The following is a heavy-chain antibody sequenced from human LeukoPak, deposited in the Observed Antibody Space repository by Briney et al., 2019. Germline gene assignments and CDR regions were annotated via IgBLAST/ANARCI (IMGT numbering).Heavy chain of an antibody. D-gene: IGHD2-2*01. CDR1: GFTFSSYA. Sequence: GGSLRLSCAASGFTFSSYAMHWVRQAPGKGLEWVAVISYDGSNKYYADSVKGRFTISRDNSKNTLYLQITSLRAEATAVYYCARDQLGYCSSTSCPRKAYYYYGMDVWGQGTTVTVSS. J-gene: IGHJ6*02. CDR3: ARDQLGYCSSTSCPRKAYYYYGMDV. V-gene: IGHV3-30-3*01. CDR2: ISYDGSNK.